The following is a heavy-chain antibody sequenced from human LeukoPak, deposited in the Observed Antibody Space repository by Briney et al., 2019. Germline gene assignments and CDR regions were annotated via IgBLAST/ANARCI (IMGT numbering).Heavy chain of an antibody. V-gene: IGHV4-39*07. CDR3: ARDGSSWAPGALDY. D-gene: IGHD6-13*01. Sequence: PSETLSLTCTVSGDSISSGGYFWVWIRQPPGKGLEWIGSIYYSGSTYYNSSLRSRLTISVDRSKNQFSLRLSSVTAADTAVYYCARDGSSWAPGALDYWGQGTLVTVSS. J-gene: IGHJ4*02. CDR1: GDSISSGGYF. CDR2: IYYSGST.